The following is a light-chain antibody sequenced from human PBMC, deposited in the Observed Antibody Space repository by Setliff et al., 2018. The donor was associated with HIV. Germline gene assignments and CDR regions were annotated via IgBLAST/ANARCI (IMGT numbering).Light chain of an antibody. V-gene: IGLV7-46*01. CDR3: LLSYTATRRV. Sequence: QAVVTQEPSLTVSLGDTVTLTCAPNTGPVTKSQYPSWFQQKSGQAPRPLIYDTANRQSWAPARFSGSLLGGKAALTLSGAQSEDEADYYCLLSYTATRRVFGTGTKVTGL. J-gene: IGLJ1*01. CDR1: TGPVTKSQY. CDR2: DTA.